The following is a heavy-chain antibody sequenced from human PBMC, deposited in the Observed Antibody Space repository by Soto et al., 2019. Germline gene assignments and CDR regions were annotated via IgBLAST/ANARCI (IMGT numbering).Heavy chain of an antibody. CDR3: RSWEYDAFDL. CDR2: IKEDGSEK. J-gene: IGHJ3*01. D-gene: IGHD1-26*01. V-gene: IGHV3-7*01. Sequence: EVQLVESGGGLVQPGGSLRLSCAASGFTFRRYWMSWVRQAPGKGLEWVANIKEDGSEKYYVDSVKGRFTISRDNAKNSLYLRMNSLRAEDTAVYYFRSWEYDAFDLWGQGTVVTVSS. CDR1: GFTFRRYW.